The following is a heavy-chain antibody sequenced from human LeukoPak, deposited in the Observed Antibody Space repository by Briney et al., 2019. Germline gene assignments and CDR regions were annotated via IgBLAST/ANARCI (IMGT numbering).Heavy chain of an antibody. CDR3: ARAEYSGSYPLWY. CDR1: GFTFSDYY. J-gene: IGHJ4*02. V-gene: IGHV3-11*01. D-gene: IGHD1-26*01. Sequence: GGSLRLSCAASGFTFSDYYMCWIRQAPGKGLEWVSYISSSGNTIYYADPVKGRFTISRDNAKNSLYLQMNSLRAEDTAVYYCARAEYSGSYPLWYWGQGTLVTVSS. CDR2: ISSSGNTI.